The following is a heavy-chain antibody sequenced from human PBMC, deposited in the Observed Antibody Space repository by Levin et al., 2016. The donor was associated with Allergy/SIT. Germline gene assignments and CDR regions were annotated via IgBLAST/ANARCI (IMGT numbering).Heavy chain of an antibody. CDR3: ARVGGSYSSLAFDI. Sequence: GESLKISCAASGFTFSSYSMNWVRQAPGKGLEWVSSISSSSSYIYYADSVKGRFTISRDNAKNSLYLQMNSLRAEDTAVYYCARVGGSYSSLAFDIWGQGTMVTVSS. V-gene: IGHV3-21*01. J-gene: IGHJ3*02. CDR1: GFTFSSYS. CDR2: ISSSSSYI. D-gene: IGHD1-26*01.